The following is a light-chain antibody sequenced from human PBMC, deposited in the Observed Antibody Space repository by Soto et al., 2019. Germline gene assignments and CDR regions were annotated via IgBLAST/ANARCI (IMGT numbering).Light chain of an antibody. Sequence: EIVMTQSPATLSVSPGERVTLSCRASQRVIIDLAWYGQKPVQSPSRLIDGASTMATAIPARFSGSGSGAKVTLTIISRQAEDCALYYCHQYYEWPWTFGQGTKVDIK. J-gene: IGKJ1*01. V-gene: IGKV3D-15*01. CDR3: HQYYEWPWT. CDR2: GAS. CDR1: QRVIID.